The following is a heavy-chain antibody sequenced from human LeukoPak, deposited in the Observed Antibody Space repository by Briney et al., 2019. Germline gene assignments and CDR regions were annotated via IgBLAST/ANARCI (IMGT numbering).Heavy chain of an antibody. V-gene: IGHV1-18*01. D-gene: IGHD5-12*01. Sequence: ASVKVSCKASGYTFTSYGISWVRQAPGQGLEWMGWISAYNGNTNYAQKLQGRVTMTTDTSTSTAYMELRSLRSDDTAVYYCARDGDYSGYDWGGLFDYWGQGTLVTVSS. J-gene: IGHJ4*02. CDR3: ARDGDYSGYDWGGLFDY. CDR2: ISAYNGNT. CDR1: GYTFTSYG.